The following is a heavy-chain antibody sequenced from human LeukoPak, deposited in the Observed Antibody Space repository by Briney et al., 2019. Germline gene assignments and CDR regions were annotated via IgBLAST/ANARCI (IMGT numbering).Heavy chain of an antibody. D-gene: IGHD6-13*01. CDR2: IIPIFGTA. CDR1: GGTFSSYA. Sequence: SVKVSCKASGGTFSSYAISWVRQAPGQGLEWMGGIIPIFGTANYAQKIQGRVTITTDESTSTAYMELSSLRSEDTAVYYCARDRIEADRYFDYWGQGTLVTVSS. CDR3: ARDRIEADRYFDY. V-gene: IGHV1-69*05. J-gene: IGHJ4*02.